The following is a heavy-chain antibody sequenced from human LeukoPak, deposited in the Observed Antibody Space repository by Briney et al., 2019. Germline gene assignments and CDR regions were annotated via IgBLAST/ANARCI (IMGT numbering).Heavy chain of an antibody. Sequence: PGGSLILSCAASGFTFSTYEMNWVRQAPGKGLEWVSYISSSGSTIYYADSVKGRFTISRDNAKNSLYLQMNSLRAEDTAVYYCARRGYNYGHVDYWGQGTLVTVSS. D-gene: IGHD5-18*01. CDR2: ISSSGSTI. V-gene: IGHV3-48*03. CDR3: ARRGYNYGHVDY. CDR1: GFTFSTYE. J-gene: IGHJ4*02.